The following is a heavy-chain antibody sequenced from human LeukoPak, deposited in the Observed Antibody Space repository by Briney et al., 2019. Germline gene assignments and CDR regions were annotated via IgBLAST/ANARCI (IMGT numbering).Heavy chain of an antibody. J-gene: IGHJ5*02. CDR1: GGSISCSSYY. CDR3: ASHSSYGSGPGWFDP. CDR2: IYYSGST. Sequence: PSETLSLTCTVSGGSISCSSYYWGWIRQPPGKGLEWIGCIYYSGSTYYNPSLNSRVTISVDTSKNQLSLRLSSVTAADTAVYYCASHSSYGSGPGWFDPWGQGTLVIVSS. D-gene: IGHD6-19*01. V-gene: IGHV4-39*01.